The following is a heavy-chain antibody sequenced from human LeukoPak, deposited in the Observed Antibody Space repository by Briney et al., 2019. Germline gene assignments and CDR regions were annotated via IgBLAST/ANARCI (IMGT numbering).Heavy chain of an antibody. V-gene: IGHV3-7*03. Sequence: GGSLRLSCAASGFTFSSYWMSWVRQAPGKGLEWVANIKQDGSEKYYVDSVKGRFTISRDNSKNTLYLQMNSLRAEDTAVYYCAEVVELLWFGELLQNFDYWGQGTLVTVSP. J-gene: IGHJ4*02. CDR1: GFTFSSYW. D-gene: IGHD3-10*01. CDR2: IKQDGSEK. CDR3: AEVVELLWFGELLQNFDY.